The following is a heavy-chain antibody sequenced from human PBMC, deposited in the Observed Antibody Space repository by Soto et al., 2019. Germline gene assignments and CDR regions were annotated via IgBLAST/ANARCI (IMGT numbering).Heavy chain of an antibody. Sequence: PGESLKISCEGSGYNFNTCWICWVRQMPWKGLEWMALIYPGDSDTRYSPSFEGQVTLSVDRSISTAYLQWSSLKASDTAIYYCATSTVSYVDIVSSTTRGYFDHWGQGTLVTVSS. J-gene: IGHJ4*02. CDR1: GYNFNTCW. CDR3: ATSTVSYVDIVSSTTRGYFDH. CDR2: IYPGDSDT. V-gene: IGHV5-51*01. D-gene: IGHD5-12*01.